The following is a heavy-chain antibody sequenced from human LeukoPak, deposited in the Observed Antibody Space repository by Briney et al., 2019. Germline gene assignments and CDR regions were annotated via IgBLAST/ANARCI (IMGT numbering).Heavy chain of an antibody. CDR1: GFTFSSYW. Sequence: GGSLRLSCAASGFTFSSYWMSWVRQAPGKGLEWVANIKQDGSEKYYVDSVKGRFTISRDNAKNSLYLQMNGLRAEDTAVYYCARGGAVGATKVLDYWGQGTLVTVSS. D-gene: IGHD1-26*01. CDR2: IKQDGSEK. V-gene: IGHV3-7*01. CDR3: ARGGAVGATKVLDY. J-gene: IGHJ4*02.